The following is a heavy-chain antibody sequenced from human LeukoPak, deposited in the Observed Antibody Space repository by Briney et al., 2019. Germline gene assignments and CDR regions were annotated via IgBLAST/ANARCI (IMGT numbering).Heavy chain of an antibody. J-gene: IGHJ4*02. Sequence: GGSLRLSCAASGFTVSSNYMSWVRQAPGKGLEWVSVIYSGGSTYYADSVKGRFTISRDNSKNTLYLQMNSLRADDTAVYYCASVKITFGGVVLGDYWGQGTLVTVSS. CDR2: IYSGGST. CDR1: GFTVSSNY. D-gene: IGHD3-16*01. V-gene: IGHV3-53*01. CDR3: ASVKITFGGVVLGDY.